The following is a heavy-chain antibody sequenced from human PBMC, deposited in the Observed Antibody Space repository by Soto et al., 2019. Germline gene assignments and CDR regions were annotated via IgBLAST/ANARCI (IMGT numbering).Heavy chain of an antibody. V-gene: IGHV3-33*01. D-gene: IGHD5-18*01. CDR2: IWYDGSNK. CDR3: AGGVTAMEYGMDV. CDR1: GFTFSSYG. Sequence: QVQLVESGGGVVQPGRSLRLSCAASGFTFSSYGMHWVRQAPGKGLEWVAVIWYDGSNKYYADSVKGRFTISRDNSKNTLYLEMNGLRAKETALYYCAGGVTAMEYGMDVWGQGTTVTVSS. J-gene: IGHJ6*02.